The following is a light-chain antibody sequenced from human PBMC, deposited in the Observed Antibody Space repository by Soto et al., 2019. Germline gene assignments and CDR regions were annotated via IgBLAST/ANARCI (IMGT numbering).Light chain of an antibody. J-gene: IGKJ1*01. CDR3: QQYHTSPLT. Sequence: IVLTKSPGTLSLSTGERATFSCRASQSVSSSYIAWYQQKRGQAPRRLIYGASIRATGIPDRFSGSGSGTDFTLTISRLEPEDFALYYCQQYHTSPLTFGQGSIVDIK. V-gene: IGKV3-20*01. CDR2: GAS. CDR1: QSVSSSY.